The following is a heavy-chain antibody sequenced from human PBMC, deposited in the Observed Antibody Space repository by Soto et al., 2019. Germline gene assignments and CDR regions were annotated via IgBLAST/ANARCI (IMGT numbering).Heavy chain of an antibody. CDR1: GGSISSYY. J-gene: IGHJ4*02. V-gene: IGHV4-59*01. D-gene: IGHD5-12*01. CDR2: IYYSGST. CDR3: ACRDGYNWDDY. Sequence: SETLSLTCTVSGGSISSYYWSWIRQPPGKGLEWIGYIYYSGSTNYNPSLKSRVTISVDTSKNQFSLKLSSVTAADTAVYYGACRDGYNWDDYWGQGTLVTVSS.